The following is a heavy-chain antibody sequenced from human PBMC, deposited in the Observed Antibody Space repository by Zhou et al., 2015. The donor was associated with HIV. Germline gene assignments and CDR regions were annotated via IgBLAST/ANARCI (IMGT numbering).Heavy chain of an antibody. J-gene: IGHJ4*02. V-gene: IGHV1-69*01. CDR3: ASYYYDSGGPWDPHYFDY. Sequence: QVQLVQSGAEVKRPGSSMKVSCKTSAGIFSSSVINWVRQAPGRGLEWVGGIIPIFVTANYAQKFQVRVTITADESTSTAYMELSSLRSEDTAVYYCASYYYDSGGPWDPHYFDYWGQGTLVTVSS. D-gene: IGHD3-22*01. CDR2: IIPIFVTA. CDR1: AGIFSSSV.